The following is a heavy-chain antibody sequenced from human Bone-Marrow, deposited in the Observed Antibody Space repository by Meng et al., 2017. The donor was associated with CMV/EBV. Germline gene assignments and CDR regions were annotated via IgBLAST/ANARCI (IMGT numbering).Heavy chain of an antibody. J-gene: IGHJ4*02. CDR2: IYYSGST. CDR3: AGGQVAVAGTPFDY. D-gene: IGHD6-19*01. Sequence: SETVSLTWTLSARSISSSCYYWGWIRDPPGNGLEWIGSIYYSGSTYYNPSLKSRVTISVDTSKNQFSLKLSSVTAADTAVYYCAGGQVAVAGTPFDYWGQGTLVTVSS. CDR1: ARSISSSCYY. V-gene: IGHV4-39*07.